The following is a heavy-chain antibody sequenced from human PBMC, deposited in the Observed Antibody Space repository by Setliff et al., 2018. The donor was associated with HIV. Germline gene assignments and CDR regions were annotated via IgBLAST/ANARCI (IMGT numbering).Heavy chain of an antibody. CDR3: AREVNIPVRGITDDAFDI. CDR1: GGSFSGYC. J-gene: IGHJ3*02. V-gene: IGHV4-34*01. D-gene: IGHD3-10*01. Sequence: PSETLSLTCAVYGGSFSGYCWSWIRQPPGKGLEWIGEINHSGSTNYNPSLKSRVTISVDTSKNQFSLKVNSVTAADTAVYYCAREVNIPVRGITDDAFDIWGQGTMVTVSS. CDR2: INHSGST.